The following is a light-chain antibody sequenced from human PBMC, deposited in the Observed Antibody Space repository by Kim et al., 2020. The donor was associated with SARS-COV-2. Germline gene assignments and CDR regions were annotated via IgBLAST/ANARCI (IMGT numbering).Light chain of an antibody. J-gene: IGLJ3*02. CDR3: ASWDDRLSGPV. CDR1: NF. Sequence: NFVNWYQQLPCAAPKLLLYRNHERPSGVPDRISGSKSGTSASLAISGLRAEDEADYYCASWDDRLSGPVFGGGTQLTVL. CDR2: RNH. V-gene: IGLV1-47*01.